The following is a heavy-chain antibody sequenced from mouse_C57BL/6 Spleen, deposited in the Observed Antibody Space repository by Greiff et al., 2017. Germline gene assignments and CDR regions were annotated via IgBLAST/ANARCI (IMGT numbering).Heavy chain of an antibody. CDR1: GFTFSDYG. D-gene: IGHD1-1*01. Sequence: DVKLVESGGGLVKPGGSLKLSCAASGFTFSDYGMHWVRQAPEKGLEWVAYISSGSSTIYYADTVKGRFTISRDNAKNTLFLQMTSLRSEDTAMYYCARPYGSSWDAMDYWGQGTSVTVSS. J-gene: IGHJ4*01. V-gene: IGHV5-17*01. CDR2: ISSGSSTI. CDR3: ARPYGSSWDAMDY.